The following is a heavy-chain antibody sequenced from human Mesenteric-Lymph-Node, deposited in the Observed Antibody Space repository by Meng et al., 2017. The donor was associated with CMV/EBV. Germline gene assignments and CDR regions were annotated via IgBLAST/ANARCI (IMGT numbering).Heavy chain of an antibody. J-gene: IGHJ4*02. CDR2: IRRKTDGGTT. D-gene: IGHD6-13*01. CDR1: GFTFSDAW. CDR3: TTGGNGYTY. V-gene: IGHV3-15*01. Sequence: LTCTACGFTFSDAWMTWVRQAPGEGLEWVGRIRRKTDGGTTDYTAPVQGRFTISRDDSRNTLYLQMNSLKTEDTAVYYCTTGGNGYTYWGPGTLVTVSS.